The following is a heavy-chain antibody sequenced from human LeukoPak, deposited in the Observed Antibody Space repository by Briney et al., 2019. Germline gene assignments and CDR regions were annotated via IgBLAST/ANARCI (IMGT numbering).Heavy chain of an antibody. CDR2: ISGYNGNT. CDR3: ARGRAVRGVITYYYYYMDV. J-gene: IGHJ6*03. V-gene: IGHV1-18*01. Sequence: GASVKVSCKASGYTFTNYGISWVRQAPGQGLEWMGWISGYNGNTKYAQKFQGRVTMTTDTSTSTAYMELSSLRSEDTAVYYCARGRAVRGVITYYYYYMDVWGKGTTVTISS. D-gene: IGHD3-10*01. CDR1: GYTFTNYG.